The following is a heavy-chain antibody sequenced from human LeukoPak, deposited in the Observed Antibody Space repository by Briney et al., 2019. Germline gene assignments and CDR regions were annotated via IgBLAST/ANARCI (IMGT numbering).Heavy chain of an antibody. CDR2: IYSGSNK. CDR1: GFIVSSNY. Sequence: PGGSLRLSCAASGFIVSSNYMDWVRQAPGKGLEYVSVIYSGSNKYYGGSVKGRFTISRDNSKNTIYLQMNSLRAEDTAVFYCARLVATTGRLYFDYWGQGNLVTVSS. D-gene: IGHD1-1*01. V-gene: IGHV3-53*01. J-gene: IGHJ4*02. CDR3: ARLVATTGRLYFDY.